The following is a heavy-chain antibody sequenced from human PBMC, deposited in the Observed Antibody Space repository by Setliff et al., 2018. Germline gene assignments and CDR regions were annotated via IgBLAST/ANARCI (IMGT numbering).Heavy chain of an antibody. J-gene: IGHJ4*02. CDR2: INPSGGST. CDR1: GYTFTSYY. CDR3: ARSYYYDSSKDEKLDY. Sequence: ASVKVSCKASGYTFTSYYMHWVRQAPGQGLEWMGIINPSGGSTTYAQKFQSRVTMTRDTSTSTVYMELSSLRSEDTAVYYCARSYYYDSSKDEKLDYWGQGTLVTVSS. V-gene: IGHV1-46*01. D-gene: IGHD3-22*01.